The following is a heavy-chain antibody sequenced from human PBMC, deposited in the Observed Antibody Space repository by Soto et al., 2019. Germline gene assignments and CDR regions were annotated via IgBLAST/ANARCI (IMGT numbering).Heavy chain of an antibody. J-gene: IGHJ6*02. CDR3: ARQGKGSIAARPNAKTYYYYYGMDV. CDR1: GGSISSSSYY. CDR2: IYYSGST. Sequence: SETLSLTCTVSGGSISSSSYYWGWIRQPPGKGLEWIGSIYYSGSTYYNPSLESRVTISVDTSKNQFSLKLSSVTAADTAVYYCARQGKGSIAARPNAKTYYYYYGMDVWGQGTTVTV. D-gene: IGHD6-6*01. V-gene: IGHV4-39*01.